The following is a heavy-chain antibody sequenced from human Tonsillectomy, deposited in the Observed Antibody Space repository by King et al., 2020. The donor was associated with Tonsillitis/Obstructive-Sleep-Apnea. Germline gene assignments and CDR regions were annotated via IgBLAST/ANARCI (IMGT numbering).Heavy chain of an antibody. D-gene: IGHD7-27*01. J-gene: IGHJ3*02. CDR1: GFTFSRYG. CDR2: ISYDVSSK. Sequence: QLVQSGGGVVQPGRSLRLSCAASGFTFSRYGMHWLRQAPGKGLEWLAVISYDVSSKYYRESVKGRFTISRDNSKKTLYLQMNSLRVEDTAVYYCAKGSGDAFDIWGQGTMVIVSS. CDR3: AKGSGDAFDI. V-gene: IGHV3-30*18.